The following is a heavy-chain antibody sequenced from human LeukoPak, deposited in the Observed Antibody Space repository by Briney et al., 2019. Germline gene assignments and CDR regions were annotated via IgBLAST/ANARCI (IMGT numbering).Heavy chain of an antibody. CDR3: ARGIAAALDAFDI. J-gene: IGHJ3*02. D-gene: IGHD2-2*01. V-gene: IGHV4-31*03. Sequence: PSETLSLTCTVSGGSISSGGYYWSWIRQHPRKGLEWIGYIYYSGSTYYNPSLKSRVTISVDTSKNQFSLKLSSVTAADTAVYYCARGIAAALDAFDIWGQGTMVTVSS. CDR2: IYYSGST. CDR1: GGSISSGGYY.